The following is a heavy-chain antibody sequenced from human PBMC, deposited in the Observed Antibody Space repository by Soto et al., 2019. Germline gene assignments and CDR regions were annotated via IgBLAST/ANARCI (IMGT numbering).Heavy chain of an antibody. D-gene: IGHD2-8*01. J-gene: IGHJ4*02. V-gene: IGHV3-7*03. CDR3: ARDVYEILGRVVRRLDS. CDR1: GFTFGDYW. CDR2: LKRDGRER. Sequence: PGGALTPSCSASGFTFGDYWMTWVRQAPGKGLEWVANLKRDGRERYYVDSVKGRFSVSRDNAKNSLYLQMNNLRPEDTAVYYCARDVYEILGRVVRRLDSWGQGTLVTVSS.